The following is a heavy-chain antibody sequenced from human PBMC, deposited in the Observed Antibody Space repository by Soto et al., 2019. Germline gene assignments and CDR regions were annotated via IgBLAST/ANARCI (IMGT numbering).Heavy chain of an antibody. CDR1: GFTFSSYE. Sequence: PGGSLRLSCAASGFTFSSYEMNWVSQAPGKGLEWVSYISSSGSTIYYADSVKGRFTISRDNAKNSLYLQMNSLRAEDTAVDYCTRGRRFLDIVVVIAATVLVDYWGQGALVTVSS. CDR2: ISSSGSTI. J-gene: IGHJ4*02. CDR3: TRGRRFLDIVVVIAATVLVDY. D-gene: IGHD2-15*01. V-gene: IGHV3-48*03.